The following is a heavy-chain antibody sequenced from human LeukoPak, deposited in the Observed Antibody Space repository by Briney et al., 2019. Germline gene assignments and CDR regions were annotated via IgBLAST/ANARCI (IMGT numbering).Heavy chain of an antibody. J-gene: IGHJ4*02. V-gene: IGHV1-69*04. CDR2: IIPILGIA. CDR1: GGTFSSYA. D-gene: IGHD5-24*01. Sequence: VASVKVSCKASGGTFSSYAISWVRQAPGQGLEWMGRIIPILGIANYAQKLQGRVTITADKSTSTAYMELSSLRSEDTAVYYCATRSVEMATAIFDYWGQGTLVTVSS. CDR3: ATRSVEMATAIFDY.